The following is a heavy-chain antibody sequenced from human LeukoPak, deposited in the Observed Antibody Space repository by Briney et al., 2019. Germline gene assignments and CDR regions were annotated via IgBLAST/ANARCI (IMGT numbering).Heavy chain of an antibody. V-gene: IGHV3-23*01. CDR1: GFTFSSYG. CDR3: AKNMIVVVITSDDAFDI. Sequence: GGSLRLSCAASGFTFSSYGMSWVRQAPGKGLEWVSAISGSGGSTYYADSVKGRFTISRDNSKNTLYLQMNSLRAEDTAVYYCAKNMIVVVITSDDAFDIWAKGQWSPSLQ. CDR2: ISGSGGST. J-gene: IGHJ3*02. D-gene: IGHD3-22*01.